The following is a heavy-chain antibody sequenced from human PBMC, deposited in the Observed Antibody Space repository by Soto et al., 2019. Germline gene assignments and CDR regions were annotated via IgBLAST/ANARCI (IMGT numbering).Heavy chain of an antibody. Sequence: EVQLLESGGGLVQPGGSLRLSCAASGFTFSSYAMSWVRQAPGKGLEWVSAISGSGGSTYYADSVKGRFTISRDNAKNTLYLQMNSLRAEDTAVYYCAKDAAVTTSWRYYYYMDAWGKGTTVTVSS. V-gene: IGHV3-23*01. D-gene: IGHD4-17*01. CDR2: ISGSGGST. CDR1: GFTFSSYA. CDR3: AKDAAVTTSWRYYYYMDA. J-gene: IGHJ6*03.